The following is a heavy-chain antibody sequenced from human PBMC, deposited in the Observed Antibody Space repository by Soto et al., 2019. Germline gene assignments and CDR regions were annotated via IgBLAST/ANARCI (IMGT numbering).Heavy chain of an antibody. Sequence: QVQLVQSGAEVKKPGSSVKVSCKASGGTFSSYAISWVRQAPGQGLEWMGGIIPIFGTANYAQKFQGRVTXXAXEXXSTAYMELSSLRSEDTAVYYCARIRESRTYWYFDLWGRGTLVTVSS. CDR2: IIPIFGTA. J-gene: IGHJ2*01. CDR3: ARIRESRTYWYFDL. V-gene: IGHV1-69*12. CDR1: GGTFSSYA.